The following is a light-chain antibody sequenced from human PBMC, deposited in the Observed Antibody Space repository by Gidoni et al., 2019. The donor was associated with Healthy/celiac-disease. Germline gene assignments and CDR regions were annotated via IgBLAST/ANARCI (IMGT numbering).Light chain of an antibody. CDR3: SSYTSSSRVV. V-gene: IGLV2-14*01. CDR2: EVS. J-gene: IGLJ1*01. Sequence: QSALPQPASVSGSPGQSITISCTGTSSDVGGYNYVSWYQQHPGKAPKLMIYEVSNRPAGVSNRFSGSKSGNTASLTISGLQAEDEADYYCSSYTSSSRVVLGTGTKVTVL. CDR1: SSDVGGYNY.